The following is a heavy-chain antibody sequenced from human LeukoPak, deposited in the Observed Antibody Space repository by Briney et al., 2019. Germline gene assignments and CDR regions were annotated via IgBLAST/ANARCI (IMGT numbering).Heavy chain of an antibody. J-gene: IGHJ4*02. CDR3: SRRLDY. V-gene: IGHV3-7*01. Sequence: QPGGSLRLSCAASGFPFSDSWMDWVRQAPGKGMEWVANIKQDGSEKHSADSVKGRFTISRDNAKNSLFLQMNGLRAEDTAVYYCSRRLDYWGQGALVTVSS. CDR1: GFPFSDSW. CDR2: IKQDGSEK.